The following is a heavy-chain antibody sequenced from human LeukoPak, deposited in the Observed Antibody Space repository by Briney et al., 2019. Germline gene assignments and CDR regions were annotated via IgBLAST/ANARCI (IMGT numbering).Heavy chain of an antibody. CDR2: INPDGSET. D-gene: IGHD3-10*01. Sequence: PGESLRLSCAVSGFTLSSNWMGWVRQAPGNGLEWVANINPDGSETYYVDSVKGRFTISRDIAKSSLYLQMNSLRGEDTAVYYCARWGVNAGLDCWGQGTLVTVSS. CDR1: GFTLSSNW. J-gene: IGHJ4*02. CDR3: ARWGVNAGLDC. V-gene: IGHV3-7*01.